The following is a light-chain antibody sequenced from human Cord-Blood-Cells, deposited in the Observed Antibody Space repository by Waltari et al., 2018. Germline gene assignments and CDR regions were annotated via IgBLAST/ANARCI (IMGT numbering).Light chain of an antibody. Sequence: EIVLTQSPATLSLSPGERATLSCRASQSVSSYLAWYQQKPGQAPRLLIYDASNRATGIPARFSGSGSGTDFTFTISSLQPEDIATYYCQQYDNLPMYTFGQGTKLEIK. CDR3: QQYDNLPMYT. V-gene: IGKV3-11*01. J-gene: IGKJ2*01. CDR2: DAS. CDR1: QSVSSY.